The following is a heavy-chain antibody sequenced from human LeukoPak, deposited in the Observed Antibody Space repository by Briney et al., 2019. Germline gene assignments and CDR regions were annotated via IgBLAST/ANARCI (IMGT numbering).Heavy chain of an antibody. D-gene: IGHD6-13*01. J-gene: IGHJ4*02. CDR2: ISYDGSNK. CDR1: GFTFSSYA. CDR3: ARDGPAAGPMYYFDY. Sequence: GRSLRLSCAASGFTFSSYAMHWVRQAPGKGLEWVAVISYDGSNKYYADSVKGRFTISRDNSKNTLYPQMNSLRAEDTAVYYCARDGPAAGPMYYFDYWGQGTLVTVSS. V-gene: IGHV3-30*01.